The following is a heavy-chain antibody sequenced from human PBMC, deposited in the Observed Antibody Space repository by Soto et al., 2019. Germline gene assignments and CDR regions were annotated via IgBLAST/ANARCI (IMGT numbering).Heavy chain of an antibody. CDR3: ARGQEDYDFWSGYYSFDY. CDR2: INSDGSST. D-gene: IGHD3-3*01. V-gene: IGHV3-74*01. Sequence: PGGSLRLSCAASGFTFSSYWMHWVRQAPGKGLVWVSRINSDGSSTSYADSVKGRFTISRDNAKNTLYLQMNSLRAEDTAVYYCARGQEDYDFWSGYYSFDYWGQGTLVTVSS. CDR1: GFTFSSYW. J-gene: IGHJ4*02.